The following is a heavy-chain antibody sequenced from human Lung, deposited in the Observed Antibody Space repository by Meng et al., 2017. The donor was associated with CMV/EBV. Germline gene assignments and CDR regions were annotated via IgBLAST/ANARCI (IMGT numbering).Heavy chain of an antibody. D-gene: IGHD3-16*01. CDR3: AREGVYFDY. CDR2: ISFDGSSK. J-gene: IGHJ4*02. V-gene: IGHV3-30-3*01. Sequence: GESLKISCSASGFTFSTYAMHWVRQAPGKGLEWVALISFDGSSKYFADSVKGRFTISRDSSKNTLYLQMNTLRTEDTAIYFCAREGVYFDYWGPGKLV. CDR1: GFTFSTYA.